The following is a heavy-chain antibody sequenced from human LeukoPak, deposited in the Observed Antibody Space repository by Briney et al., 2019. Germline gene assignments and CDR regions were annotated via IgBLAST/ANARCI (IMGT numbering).Heavy chain of an antibody. CDR2: INHSGST. CDR1: GGSFSGYY. CDR3: ARGLHFLDDSSGYYGY. Sequence: SETLSLTCAVYGGSFSGYYWSWIRQPPGKGLEWIGEINHSGSTNYNPSLKSRVTISVDTSKNQFSLKLISVTAADTAVYYCARGLHFLDDSSGYYGYWGQGTLVTVSS. J-gene: IGHJ4*02. D-gene: IGHD3-22*01. V-gene: IGHV4-34*01.